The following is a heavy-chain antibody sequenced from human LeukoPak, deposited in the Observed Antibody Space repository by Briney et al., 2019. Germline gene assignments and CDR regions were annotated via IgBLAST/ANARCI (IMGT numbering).Heavy chain of an antibody. Sequence: SETLSLTCTVSGGSISSSSYYWGWIRQPPGKGLEWIGEINHSGSTNYNPSLKSRVTISVDTSKNQFSLKLSSVTAADTAVYYCARGLKSYYYDSSGYYYDYWGQGTLVTVSS. CDR2: INHSGST. V-gene: IGHV4-39*07. D-gene: IGHD3-22*01. CDR3: ARGLKSYYYDSSGYYYDY. J-gene: IGHJ4*02. CDR1: GGSISSSSYY.